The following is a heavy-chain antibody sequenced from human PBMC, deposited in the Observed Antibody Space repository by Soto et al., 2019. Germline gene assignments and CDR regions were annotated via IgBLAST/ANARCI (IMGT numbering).Heavy chain of an antibody. Sequence: PGGSLRLSCAASGFTFTSFAMTWVRQAPGKGLEWVSSISASGGTTYYADSVKGRFTISRDNTKNMLDLQMSSLRAEDTAVYYCAKGSANPGFRGQGTLVTVSS. J-gene: IGHJ4*02. D-gene: IGHD6-19*01. CDR1: GFTFTSFA. CDR2: ISASGGTT. CDR3: AKGSANPGF. V-gene: IGHV3-23*01.